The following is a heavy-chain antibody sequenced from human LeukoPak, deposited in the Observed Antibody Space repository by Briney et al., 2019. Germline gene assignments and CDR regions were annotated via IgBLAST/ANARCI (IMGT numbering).Heavy chain of an antibody. Sequence: PSETLSLTCTVSGGAISIGPYYWNWVRQPAGKGLEWVGRISSRGSTLYNPSLKSRLTLSIETSNNYFSMSLNSVTAADTAVYYCARGSLTPPYYYRFPYMNVWGKGTTVTVSS. CDR2: ISSRGST. CDR1: GGAISIGPYY. CDR3: ARGSLTPPYYYRFPYMNV. J-gene: IGHJ6*03. V-gene: IGHV4-61*02. D-gene: IGHD1-26*01.